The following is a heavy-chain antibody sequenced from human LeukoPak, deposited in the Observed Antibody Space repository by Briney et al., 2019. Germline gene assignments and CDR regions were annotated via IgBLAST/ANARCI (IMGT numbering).Heavy chain of an antibody. CDR3: ARIDSSGDGYFDY. Sequence: PSETLSLTCTVSGGSISSYSWSWIRQPPGKGLEWIGYIYYSGSTNYNPSLKSRVTISVDTSKNQFSLTLSSVTAADTAVFYCARIDSSGDGYFDYWGQGTLVTVSS. CDR1: GGSISSYS. D-gene: IGHD3-22*01. J-gene: IGHJ4*02. CDR2: IYYSGST. V-gene: IGHV4-59*01.